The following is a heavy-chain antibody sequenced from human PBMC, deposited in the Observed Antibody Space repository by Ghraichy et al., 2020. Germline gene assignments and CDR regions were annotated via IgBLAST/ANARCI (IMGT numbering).Heavy chain of an antibody. D-gene: IGHD3-10*01. CDR1: GGSFSDYY. CDR2: INHSGST. Sequence: SETLSLTCAVYGGSFSDYYWSWIRQPPGKGLEWIGEINHSGSTNYNPSLKSRVTISVDTSKNQFSLKLSSVTAADTAVYYCARASITMVQGRSFDYWGQGTLVTVSS. J-gene: IGHJ4*02. V-gene: IGHV4-34*01. CDR3: ARASITMVQGRSFDY.